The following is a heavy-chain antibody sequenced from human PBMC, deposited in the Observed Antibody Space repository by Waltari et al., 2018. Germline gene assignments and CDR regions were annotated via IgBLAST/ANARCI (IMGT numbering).Heavy chain of an antibody. CDR1: EFTFSTYA. CDR3: AEDHGWLHYY. D-gene: IGHD5-12*01. V-gene: IGHV3-23*01. Sequence: EVRLLESGGGLVQPGGSLRLSCAASEFTFSTYAMSWVRQAPGKGLEWVSAITNSGDSTYYADSVKGRFTISRDNSKNTLYLQMNSLRAEDTAIYYCAEDHGWLHYYWGQGTLVTVSS. CDR2: ITNSGDST. J-gene: IGHJ4*02.